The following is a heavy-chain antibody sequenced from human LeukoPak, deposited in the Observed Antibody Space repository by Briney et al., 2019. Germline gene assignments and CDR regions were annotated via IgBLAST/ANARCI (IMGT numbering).Heavy chain of an antibody. Sequence: PGESLKISCKGSGYSFTSYWIGWVRQMPGKGLEWMGIIYPGDSDTRYSPSFQDQVTISADKSISPSYLQWSSLKASDTALYYCARQDKYSSSSVDYWGQGTLVTVSS. J-gene: IGHJ4*02. V-gene: IGHV5-51*01. CDR3: ARQDKYSSSSVDY. CDR2: IYPGDSDT. D-gene: IGHD6-6*01. CDR1: GYSFTSYW.